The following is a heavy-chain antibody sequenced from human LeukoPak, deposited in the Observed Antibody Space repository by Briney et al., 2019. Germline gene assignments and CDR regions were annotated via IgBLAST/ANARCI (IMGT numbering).Heavy chain of an antibody. V-gene: IGHV1-2*02. D-gene: IGHD3-10*01. CDR2: INPNSGGI. J-gene: IGHJ4*02. CDR3: ARVQVLLWFGIDY. Sequence: ASVKVSCKASGYTFTDYYMHWVRQAPGQGLEWMGWINPNSGGINYAQKFQGRVTMTRDTSISTAYMELSRLRSDDTAVYYCARVQVLLWFGIDYWGQGTLATVSS. CDR1: GYTFTDYY.